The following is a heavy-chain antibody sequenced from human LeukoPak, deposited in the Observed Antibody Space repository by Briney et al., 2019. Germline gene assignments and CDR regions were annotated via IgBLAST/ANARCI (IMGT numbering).Heavy chain of an antibody. J-gene: IGHJ4*02. CDR2: ISSSSSYI. D-gene: IGHD3-16*01. V-gene: IGHV3-21*04. Sequence: GGSLRLSCAASGFTFSSYSMNWVRQAPGKGLEWVSSISSSSSYIYYADSVKGRFTISRDNAKNSLYLQMNSLRAEDTAVYYCAKADPYDYACPDYWGQGTLVTVSS. CDR3: AKADPYDYACPDY. CDR1: GFTFSSYS.